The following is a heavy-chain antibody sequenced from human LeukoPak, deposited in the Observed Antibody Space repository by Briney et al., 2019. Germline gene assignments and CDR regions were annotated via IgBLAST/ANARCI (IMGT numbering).Heavy chain of an antibody. CDR2: IYHSGST. CDR3: ARVRLYYYDSSGYTFDY. J-gene: IGHJ4*02. V-gene: IGHV4-38-2*02. D-gene: IGHD3-22*01. Sequence: SETLSLTCTVSGYSISSGFYWGWIRQPPGKGLECIGSIYHSGSTYYNPSLKSRVTISVDTSKNQFSLKLSSVTAADTAVYYCARVRLYYYDSSGYTFDYWGQGTLVTVSS. CDR1: GYSISSGFY.